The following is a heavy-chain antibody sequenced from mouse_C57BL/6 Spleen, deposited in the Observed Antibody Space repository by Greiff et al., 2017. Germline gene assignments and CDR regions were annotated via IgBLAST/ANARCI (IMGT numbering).Heavy chain of an antibody. CDR1: GYTFTNYW. CDR2: IYPGGGYT. D-gene: IGHD1-1*01. V-gene: IGHV1-63*01. J-gene: IGHJ1*03. Sequence: QVQLQQSGAELVRPGTSVKMSCKASGYTFTNYWIGWAKQRPGHGLEWIGDIYPGGGYTNYNEKFKGKATLTADKSSSTAYMQFSSLTSEDSAIYYCARSITTVVAHWYFEVWGTGTTVTVSS. CDR3: ARSITTVVAHWYFEV.